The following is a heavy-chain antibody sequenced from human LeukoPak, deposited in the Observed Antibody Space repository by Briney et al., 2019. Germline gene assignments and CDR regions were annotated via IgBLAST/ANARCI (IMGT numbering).Heavy chain of an antibody. D-gene: IGHD6-13*01. J-gene: IGHJ3*02. CDR1: GFTFSSYA. CDR2: ISGSVGST. CDR3: AKHSSSWSCSAFDI. Sequence: PGGSLRLSCAASGFTFSSYAMSWVRQAPGKWLEWVSAISGSVGSTYYTDSVKGRFTISRYNSKNTLYLQMNSLRAEDTAVYYCAKHSSSWSCSAFDIWGQGTMVTVSS. V-gene: IGHV3-23*01.